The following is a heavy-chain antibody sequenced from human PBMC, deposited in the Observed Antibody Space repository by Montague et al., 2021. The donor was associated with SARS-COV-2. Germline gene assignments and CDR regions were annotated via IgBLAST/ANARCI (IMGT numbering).Heavy chain of an antibody. Sequence: SETLSLTCTVSGGSISSYYWSWIRQPPGKGLEWIGDLYYSGSTXXXPSXXXRVTISVDTSKNQFSLRLNSVTAADTAVTYCARHPPGYRYFYYLDVWGKGATVTVSS. D-gene: IGHD1-1*01. CDR2: LYYSGST. CDR1: GGSISSYY. V-gene: IGHV4-59*01. CDR3: ARHPPGYRYFYYLDV. J-gene: IGHJ6*03.